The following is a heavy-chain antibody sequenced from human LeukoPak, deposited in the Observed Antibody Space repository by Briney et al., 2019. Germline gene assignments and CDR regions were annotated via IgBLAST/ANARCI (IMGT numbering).Heavy chain of an antibody. D-gene: IGHD3-16*02. CDR3: ARGLTVYDYIWGSYRSRSWFDP. J-gene: IGHJ5*02. CDR2: INHSGST. V-gene: IGHV4-34*01. Sequence: SETLSLTCAVYGGSFSGYYWSWIRQPPGKGLEWIGEINHSGSTNYNPSLKSRVTISVDTSKNQFSLKLSSVTAADTAVHYCARGLTVYDYIWGSYRSRSWFDPWGQGTLVTVSS. CDR1: GGSFSGYY.